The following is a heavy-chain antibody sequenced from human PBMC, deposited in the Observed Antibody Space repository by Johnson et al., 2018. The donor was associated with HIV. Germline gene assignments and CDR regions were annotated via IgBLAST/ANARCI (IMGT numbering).Heavy chain of an antibody. CDR3: AKGGEVWYGAFDF. D-gene: IGHD6-13*01. V-gene: IGHV3-33*08. Sequence: QVQLVESGGGVVQPGRSLRLSCAASGFTFSTYAMHWVRQAPGKGLEWVAFIRYDGSNKYYADSVKGRFTISRDNSKNTLYLQMNNLRAEDTAVYYCAKGGEVWYGAFDFWGQGTMAIVSS. CDR1: GFTFSTYA. CDR2: IRYDGSNK. J-gene: IGHJ3*01.